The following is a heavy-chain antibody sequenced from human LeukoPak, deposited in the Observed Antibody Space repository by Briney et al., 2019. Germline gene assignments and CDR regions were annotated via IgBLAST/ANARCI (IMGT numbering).Heavy chain of an antibody. CDR2: ISSSSSTI. J-gene: IGHJ4*02. Sequence: HPGGSLRLSCAASGFTFSTYSMTWVRQAPGKGLEWVSYISSSSSTIYYADSVKGRFTISRDNGKNSLYLQMNSLRAEDTAIYYCARGYCSTTTCYNEVIGHWGQGTLVTVSS. CDR3: ARGYCSTTTCYNEVIGH. V-gene: IGHV3-48*01. D-gene: IGHD2-2*01. CDR1: GFTFSTYS.